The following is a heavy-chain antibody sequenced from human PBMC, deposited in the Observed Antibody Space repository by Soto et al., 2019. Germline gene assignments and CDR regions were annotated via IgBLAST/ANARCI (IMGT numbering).Heavy chain of an antibody. J-gene: IGHJ4*02. CDR2: IIPIFGTA. Sequence: SVKVSCKASGGTFSSYAISWLRQSPGQGLEWMGGIIPIFGTANYAQKFQGRVTITADESTSTAYMELSSLRSEDTAVYYCARDLRSPGQDDFWSGYYHFDYWAREPWSPSPQ. D-gene: IGHD3-3*01. V-gene: IGHV1-69*13. CDR3: ARDLRSPGQDDFWSGYYHFDY. CDR1: GGTFSSYA.